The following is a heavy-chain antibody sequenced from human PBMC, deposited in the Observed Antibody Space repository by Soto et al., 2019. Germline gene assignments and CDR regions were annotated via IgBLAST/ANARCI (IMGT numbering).Heavy chain of an antibody. Sequence: EVQLLESGGGLVQPGGSLRLSCAASGCTFSSYAMSWVRQAPGKGLEWVPGISGNGGSTHYADSVKGRFTISRDNSKNTLYLQMNSLRVEDTAVYYCATVRTTVVTPVCDYWGQGTLVTVSS. V-gene: IGHV3-23*01. CDR3: ATVRTTVVTPVCDY. D-gene: IGHD4-17*01. J-gene: IGHJ4*02. CDR2: ISGNGGST. CDR1: GCTFSSYA.